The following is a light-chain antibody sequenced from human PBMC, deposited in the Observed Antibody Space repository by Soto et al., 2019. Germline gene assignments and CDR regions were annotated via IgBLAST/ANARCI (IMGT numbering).Light chain of an antibody. Sequence: DIQMTQSPSSLSASVGDRVTITCRTSLSIDTFLNWYHQKPGEAPRLLIYAASILQSGVPSRFSGSGSGTDFTLTISSLQPEDFATYFCQQTYSNPFTFGPGTKVDFK. CDR3: QQTYSNPFT. J-gene: IGKJ3*01. CDR2: AAS. CDR1: LSIDTF. V-gene: IGKV1-39*01.